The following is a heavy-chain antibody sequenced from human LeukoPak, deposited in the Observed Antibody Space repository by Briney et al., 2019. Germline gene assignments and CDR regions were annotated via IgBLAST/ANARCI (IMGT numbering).Heavy chain of an antibody. CDR1: GFTFSSYG. V-gene: IGHV3-30*18. CDR3: AKDEEYSYGGRIDY. CDR2: ISYDGSNK. Sequence: GGSLRLSCAASGFTFSSYGMHWVRQAPGKGLERVAVISYDGSNKYYADSVKGRFTISRDNSKNTLYLQMNSLRAEDTAVYYCAKDEEYSYGGRIDYWGQGTLVTVSS. D-gene: IGHD5-18*01. J-gene: IGHJ4*02.